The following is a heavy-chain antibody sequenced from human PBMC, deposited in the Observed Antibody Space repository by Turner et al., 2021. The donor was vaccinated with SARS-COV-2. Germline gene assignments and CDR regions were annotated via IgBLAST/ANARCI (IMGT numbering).Heavy chain of an antibody. J-gene: IGHJ6*02. V-gene: IGHV3-21*01. CDR1: GLPFSSYS. CDR3: VSAGAFVVVPARPYYYYGMDV. D-gene: IGHD2-2*01. CDR2: ISSRSNYI. Sequence: EVQLVESGGGLVKPGGSLRRCCAASGLPFSSYSMNWVRQAPGKGLEWVSSISSRSNYIYYADSVKCRFTISRDNAKNSRYLQMNSLRAEDTAVYYCVSAGAFVVVPARPYYYYGMDVWGQGTTVTVSS.